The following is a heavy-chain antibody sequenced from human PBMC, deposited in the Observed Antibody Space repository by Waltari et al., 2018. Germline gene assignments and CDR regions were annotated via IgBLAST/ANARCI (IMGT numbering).Heavy chain of an antibody. Sequence: QVQLVQSGAEVKKPGASVKVSCKVSGSTLTELSMHWVRQAPGKGLEWMGGFDPEDGETIYAQKFQGRVTMTEDTSTDTAYMELSSLRSEDTAVYYCATGLRRIVLMVYAMGYWGQGTLVTVSS. CDR1: GSTLTELS. V-gene: IGHV1-24*01. D-gene: IGHD2-8*01. CDR3: ATGLRRIVLMVYAMGY. J-gene: IGHJ4*02. CDR2: FDPEDGET.